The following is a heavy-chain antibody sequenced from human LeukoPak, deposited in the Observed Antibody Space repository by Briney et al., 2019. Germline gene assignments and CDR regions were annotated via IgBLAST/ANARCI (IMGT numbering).Heavy chain of an antibody. D-gene: IGHD2-21*02. CDR3: ARRSDFRNWFDP. J-gene: IGHJ5*02. Sequence: GGSLKISCKAFGYSFTNYWIDWVRQMPGKGLEWMGNIYPGNSQTTYRPSFEGQVTISADRSISTAYLQWNSLKASDTAMYYCARRSDFRNWFDPWGLGTLVTVSA. CDR1: GYSFTNYW. CDR2: IYPGNSQT. V-gene: IGHV5-51*01.